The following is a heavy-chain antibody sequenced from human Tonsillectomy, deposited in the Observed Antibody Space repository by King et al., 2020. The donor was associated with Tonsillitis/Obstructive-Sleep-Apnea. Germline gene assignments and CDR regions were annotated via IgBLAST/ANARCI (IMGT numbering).Heavy chain of an antibody. Sequence: VQLVESGGGLVQPGGSLRLSCAASGLTVSNNYMTWVRQAPGKGLEWVSVIYSGGSTSYADSVKGRFTISRNNSKNTLYLQMNSLRTEDTAVYYCARDLTGTPGYWGQGTLVTVSS. J-gene: IGHJ4*02. D-gene: IGHD1-20*01. CDR2: IYSGGST. CDR3: ARDLTGTPGY. V-gene: IGHV3-53*04. CDR1: GLTVSNNY.